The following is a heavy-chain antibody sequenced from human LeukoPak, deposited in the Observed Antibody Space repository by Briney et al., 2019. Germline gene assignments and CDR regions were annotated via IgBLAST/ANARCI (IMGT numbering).Heavy chain of an antibody. Sequence: GGSLRLSCAASGFTFRNHWMHWVRQAPGKGLEWVAFIRYDGSNRYYADSVKGRFTISRDNSKNTLYLQMNSLRAEDTAVYYCAKVEDYWGRGTLVTVSS. J-gene: IGHJ4*02. CDR1: GFTFRNHW. D-gene: IGHD3-3*01. V-gene: IGHV3-30*02. CDR2: IRYDGSNR. CDR3: AKVEDY.